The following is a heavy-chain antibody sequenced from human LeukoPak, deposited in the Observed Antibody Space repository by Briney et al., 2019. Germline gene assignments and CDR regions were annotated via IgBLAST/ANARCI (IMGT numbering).Heavy chain of an antibody. CDR3: AIWMGNNADFTGPIDY. V-gene: IGHV3-48*01. D-gene: IGHD2-2*03. CDR2: ISGAGGNV. CDR1: GFTFRNYG. Sequence: PGGSLRLSCAASGFTFRNYGLSWVRQAPGKGLEWVSYISGAGGNVNYADSVKGRFIISRDNGKNSLYLQMSSLRAEDTAVYYCAIWMGNNADFTGPIDYWGQGTLVTVSS. J-gene: IGHJ4*02.